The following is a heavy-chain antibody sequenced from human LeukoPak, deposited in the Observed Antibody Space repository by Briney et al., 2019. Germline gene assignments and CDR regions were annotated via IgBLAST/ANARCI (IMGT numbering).Heavy chain of an antibody. Sequence: GASAKVSCKASGYTFTSYGISWVRQAPGQGLEWMGWISAYNGNTNYAQKLQGRVTMTTDTSTSTAYMELRSLRSDDTAVYYCARDNPYDSSGYYYGDAFDIWGQGTMVTVSS. D-gene: IGHD3-22*01. CDR2: ISAYNGNT. CDR3: ARDNPYDSSGYYYGDAFDI. V-gene: IGHV1-18*01. J-gene: IGHJ3*02. CDR1: GYTFTSYG.